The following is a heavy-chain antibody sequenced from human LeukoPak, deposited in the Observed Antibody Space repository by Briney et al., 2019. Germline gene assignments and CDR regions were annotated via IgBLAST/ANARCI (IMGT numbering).Heavy chain of an antibody. CDR2: MNPNSGNT. Sequence: ASVKVSCKASGYTFTSYDINWVRQATGQGLEWMGWMNPNSGNTGYAQKFQGRVTMTRDTSISTAYMELSSLRSEDAAVYYCARGGVAAANYYYYGMDVRGQGTTVTVSS. J-gene: IGHJ6*02. CDR1: GYTFTSYD. D-gene: IGHD6-13*01. CDR3: ARGGVAAANYYYYGMDV. V-gene: IGHV1-8*01.